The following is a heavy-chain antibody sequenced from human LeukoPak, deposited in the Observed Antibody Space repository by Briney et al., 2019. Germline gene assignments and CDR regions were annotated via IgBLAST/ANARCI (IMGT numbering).Heavy chain of an antibody. Sequence: SETLSLTCTVSGGSISNYYWSWIRQPPGKGLEWIGYIFYRGSIDYNPSLQSRVTISVDTSKNHLSLRLTSVTAADTAVYFCARGVVLGQDDAFDIWGRGTMVTVSS. CDR2: IFYRGSI. D-gene: IGHD3/OR15-3a*01. J-gene: IGHJ3*02. V-gene: IGHV4-59*12. CDR1: GGSISNYY. CDR3: ARGVVLGQDDAFDI.